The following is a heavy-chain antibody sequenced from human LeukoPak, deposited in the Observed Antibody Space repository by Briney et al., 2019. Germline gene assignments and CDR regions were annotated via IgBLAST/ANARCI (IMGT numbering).Heavy chain of an antibody. CDR2: IYYSGST. D-gene: IGHD2-2*03. J-gene: IGHJ5*02. CDR1: GGSISSSSYY. Sequence: PSETLSLTCTVSGGSISSSSYYWGWIRQPPGKGLEWIGSIYYSGSTYYNPSLKSRVTISVDTSKNQFSLKLSSVTAADTAVYYCVLPHLGYFDPWGQGTLVTVSS. CDR3: VLPHLGYFDP. V-gene: IGHV4-39*01.